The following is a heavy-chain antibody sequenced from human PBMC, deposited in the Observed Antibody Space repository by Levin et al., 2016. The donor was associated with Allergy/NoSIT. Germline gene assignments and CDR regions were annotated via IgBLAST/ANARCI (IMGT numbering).Heavy chain of an antibody. D-gene: IGHD5-18*01. Sequence: GGSLRLSCAGSGFTLRSYVMHWVRQAPGKGLEWVAFISYDGSGKYYADSVKGRFTISRDISKNTLSLQMNSLRGDDTALYYCARGPSRGYNYGLGLENWGQGTLVTVSS. CDR1: GFTLRSYV. V-gene: IGHV3-30-3*01. CDR2: ISYDGSGK. CDR3: ARGPSRGYNYGLGLEN. J-gene: IGHJ4*02.